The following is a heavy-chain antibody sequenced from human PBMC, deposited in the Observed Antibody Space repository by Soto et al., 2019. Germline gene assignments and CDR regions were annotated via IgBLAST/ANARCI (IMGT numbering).Heavy chain of an antibody. CDR3: ARHPVSGSYAYYYGRDV. V-gene: IGHV1-69*12. D-gene: IGHD1-26*01. CDR2: IIPIFGTA. Sequence: QVQLVQSGAEVKKPGSSVKVSCKASGGTFSSYAISWVRQAPGQGLEWMGGIIPIFGTADYAQKFQGRVTITADESTSTAYMELSSLRSEDTAVYYCARHPVSGSYAYYYGRDVWGQGTTVTVAS. J-gene: IGHJ6*02. CDR1: GGTFSSYA.